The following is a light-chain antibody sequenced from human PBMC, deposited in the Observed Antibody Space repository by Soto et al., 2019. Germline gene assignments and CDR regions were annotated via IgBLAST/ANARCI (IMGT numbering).Light chain of an antibody. J-gene: IGLJ1*01. V-gene: IGLV2-8*01. CDR1: SSDVGFFNY. CDR3: SSFVDGSSYV. Sequence: SGLAQPPAASGSPGQSVTISCTGPSSDVGFFNYVSWYQHHPGKVPRFLIYEVDNRPSGVPDRFSGSKSGNTAYLTISGLQVEDEAAYFCSSFVDGSSYVFGTGTKVTVL. CDR2: EVD.